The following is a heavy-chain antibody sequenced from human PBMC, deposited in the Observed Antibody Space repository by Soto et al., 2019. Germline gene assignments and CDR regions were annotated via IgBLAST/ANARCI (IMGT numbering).Heavy chain of an antibody. V-gene: IGHV4-61*01. CDR2: VYHTGRT. J-gene: IGHJ4*02. CDR1: GGSFKSGSYF. CDR3: ARDFTYFDS. Sequence: HVQLQESGPGLVTPSETLSLTCTVSGGSFKSGSYFWSWIRQPPGQGLEWMVYVYHTGRTSYNPSIKRRLSISMDTSKNQFSLNLDAVTAADTAVYFCARDFTYFDSWGQGTLVTVSS.